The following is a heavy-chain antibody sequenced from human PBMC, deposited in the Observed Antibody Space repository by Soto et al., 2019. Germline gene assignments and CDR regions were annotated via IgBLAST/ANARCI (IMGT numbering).Heavy chain of an antibody. CDR2: IYYSGST. J-gene: IGHJ5*02. CDR1: GGSISSGGYY. Sequence: QVQLQESGPGLVKPSQTLSLTCTVSGGSISSGGYYWSWIRQHPGKGLEWIGYIYYSGSTYYNPALTSRVTISVDTSKNQFSLKLSSVTAADTAVYYCAPQYCSGGSCSHGTPTGWFDPWGQGTLVTVSS. D-gene: IGHD2-15*01. V-gene: IGHV4-31*03. CDR3: APQYCSGGSCSHGTPTGWFDP.